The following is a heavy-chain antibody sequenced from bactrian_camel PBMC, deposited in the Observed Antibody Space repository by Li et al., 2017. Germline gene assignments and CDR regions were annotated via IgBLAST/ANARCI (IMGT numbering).Heavy chain of an antibody. D-gene: IGHD4*01. CDR3: AARLPCYSTDYRAQSDYKY. CDR2: VYTGVGNT. CDR1: GFPASGNC. Sequence: QVQLVESGGGSVQAGGSLKLSCAASGFPASGNCVAWFRQAPGKEREGVAAVYTGVGNTFVADSVKGRFTMSQNNDKNTMYLQMNSMRPEDTAMYYCAARLPCYSTDYRAQSDYKYWGQGTQVTVS. J-gene: IGHJ4*01. V-gene: IGHV3S1*01.